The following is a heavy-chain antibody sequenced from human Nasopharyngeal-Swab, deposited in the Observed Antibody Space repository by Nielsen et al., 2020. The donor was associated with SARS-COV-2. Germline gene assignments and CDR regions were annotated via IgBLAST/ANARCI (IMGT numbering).Heavy chain of an antibody. V-gene: IGHV1-8*01. D-gene: IGHD3-22*01. Sequence: ASVKVSCKASGYNFTTYDFNWVRQATGQGLEWMGWMNPNSGNTGYAQKFQGRVTMTRNTSISTAYMELSSLRSEDTAVYYCARLGASSRMGTMIVVALYYFDYWGQGTLVTVSS. CDR3: ARLGASSRMGTMIVVALYYFDY. CDR2: MNPNSGNT. CDR1: GYNFTTYD. J-gene: IGHJ4*02.